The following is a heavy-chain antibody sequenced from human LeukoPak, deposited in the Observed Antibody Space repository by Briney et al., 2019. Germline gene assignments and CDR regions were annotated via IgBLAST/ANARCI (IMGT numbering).Heavy chain of an antibody. V-gene: IGHV3-48*03. J-gene: IGHJ4*02. D-gene: IGHD4-17*01. CDR2: ISSSGSTI. CDR1: GFTFSSYE. Sequence: GGSLRLSCAASGFTFSSYEMNWVRQAPGKGLEWVSYISSSGSTIYYADSVRGRFTISRDNSKSTLSLQMNSLRAEDTALYYCAKDMMKYGDYSGVSFDYWGQGTLVTVSS. CDR3: AKDMMKYGDYSGVSFDY.